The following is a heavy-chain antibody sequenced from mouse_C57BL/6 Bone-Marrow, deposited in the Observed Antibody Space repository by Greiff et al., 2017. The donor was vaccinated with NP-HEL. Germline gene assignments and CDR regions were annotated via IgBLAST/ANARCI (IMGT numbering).Heavy chain of an antibody. D-gene: IGHD2-12*01. CDR2: SRNKANDYTT. CDR1: GFTFSDFY. CDR3: ARDADYSSTGAMDY. Sequence: EVQLVESGGGLVQSGRSLRLSCATSGFTFSDFYMEWVRQAPGKGLEWIAASRNKANDYTTEYSASVKGRFIVSRDTSQSILYLQMNALRAENTAIYYCARDADYSSTGAMDYWGQGTSVTVSS. J-gene: IGHJ4*01. V-gene: IGHV7-1*01.